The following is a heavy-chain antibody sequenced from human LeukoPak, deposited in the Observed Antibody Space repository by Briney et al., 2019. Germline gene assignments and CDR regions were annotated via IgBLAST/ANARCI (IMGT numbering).Heavy chain of an antibody. CDR1: GGSISSLY. V-gene: IGHV4-59*08. Sequence: SETLSLTCTISGGSISSLYWGWIRQPPGKGLEWIGSIYYSGGTNYNPSPKSRVTISVDTSKIQFSLKLSSVTAADTAVYYCARWQYTISSGWFDPWGQGTLVTVSS. D-gene: IGHD6-6*01. CDR2: IYYSGGT. CDR3: ARWQYTISSGWFDP. J-gene: IGHJ5*02.